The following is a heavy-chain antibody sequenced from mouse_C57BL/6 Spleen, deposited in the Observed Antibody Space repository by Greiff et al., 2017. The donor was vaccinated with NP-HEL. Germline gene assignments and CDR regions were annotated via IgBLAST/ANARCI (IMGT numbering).Heavy chain of an antibody. J-gene: IGHJ3*01. CDR1: GFSLTSYG. CDR3: ASSLYYGKSWFAY. D-gene: IGHD2-1*01. CDR2: IWGVGST. Sequence: VQLQESGPGLVAPSPSLSITCTVSGFSLTSYGVDWVRQSPGKGLEWLGVIWGVGSTNYNSALKSRLSISKDNSKSQVFLKMNSLQTDDTAMYYCASSLYYGKSWFAYWGQGTLVTVSA. V-gene: IGHV2-6*01.